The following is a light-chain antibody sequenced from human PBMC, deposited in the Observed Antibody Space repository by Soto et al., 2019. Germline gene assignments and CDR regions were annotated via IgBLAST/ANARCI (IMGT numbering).Light chain of an antibody. CDR1: SSDVGGYNC. CDR3: SSCTSSATFV. V-gene: IGLV2-14*01. J-gene: IGLJ1*01. Sequence: QSALTQPASVSGSPGQSITVSCTGTSSDVGGYNCVSWYQQYPGKAPKLMIYDVTNRPSGVSYRFSGSKSVNTASLTISGLQAEYEADDYCSSCTSSATFVFGTGTKLTVL. CDR2: DVT.